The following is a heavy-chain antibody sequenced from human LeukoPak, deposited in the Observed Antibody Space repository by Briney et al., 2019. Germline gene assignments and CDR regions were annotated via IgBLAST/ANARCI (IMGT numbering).Heavy chain of an antibody. D-gene: IGHD3-9*01. V-gene: IGHV1-69*13. CDR2: IIPIFGTA. CDR3: ASCAKTRELRYCWFDP. J-gene: IGHJ5*02. Sequence: SVKVSCKASGGTFSSYVISWVRQAPGQGLEWMGGIIPIFGTANYAQKFQGRVTITADESTSTAYMELSSLRSEDTAVYYCASCAKTRELRYCWFDPWGQGTLVTVSS. CDR1: GGTFSSYV.